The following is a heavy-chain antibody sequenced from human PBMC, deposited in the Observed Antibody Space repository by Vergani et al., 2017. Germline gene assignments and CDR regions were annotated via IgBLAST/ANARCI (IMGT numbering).Heavy chain of an antibody. CDR3: AVGGGLGIVATMDFDY. Sequence: EVQLLESGGGLVQPGGSLRLSCAASGFTFSSYAMSWVRQAPGKGLEWVSAIIGSGGSTYYADSVKGRFTISRDNSKNTLYLQMNSLRAEDTAVYYCAVGGGLGIVATMDFDYWGQGTLVTVSS. V-gene: IGHV3-23*01. D-gene: IGHD5-12*01. J-gene: IGHJ4*02. CDR1: GFTFSSYA. CDR2: IIGSGGST.